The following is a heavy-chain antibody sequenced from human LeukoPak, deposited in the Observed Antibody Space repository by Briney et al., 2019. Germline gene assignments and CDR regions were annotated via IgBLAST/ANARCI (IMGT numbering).Heavy chain of an antibody. CDR3: ATSREGTIDY. D-gene: IGHD1-1*01. V-gene: IGHV4-39*01. CDR2: IYYSGST. J-gene: IGHJ4*02. CDR1: GGSTSSSSYH. Sequence: SETLSLTCTVSGGSTSSSSYHWGWIRQPPRKGLEWIGSIYYSGSTYYNPSLKSRVTISVDTSKNQFSLKPSSVTAADTAVYYCATSREGTIDYWGQGTLVTVSS.